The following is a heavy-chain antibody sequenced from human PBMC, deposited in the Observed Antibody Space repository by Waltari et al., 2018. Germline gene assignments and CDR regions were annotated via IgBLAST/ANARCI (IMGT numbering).Heavy chain of an antibody. CDR1: GGSISSSSYY. Sequence: QLQLQESGPGLVKPSETLSLTCTVSGGSISSSSYYWGWIRQPPGKGLEWIGSIYYSGSTDYNPSLKSRVTISVDTSKNQFSLKLSSVTAADTAVYYCARAGATMIVVVNWFDPWGQGTLVTVSS. D-gene: IGHD3-22*01. CDR3: ARAGATMIVVVNWFDP. V-gene: IGHV4-39*01. J-gene: IGHJ5*02. CDR2: IYYSGST.